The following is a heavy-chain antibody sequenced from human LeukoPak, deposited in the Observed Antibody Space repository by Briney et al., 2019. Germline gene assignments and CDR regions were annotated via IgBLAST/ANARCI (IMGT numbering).Heavy chain of an antibody. V-gene: IGHV4-31*03. J-gene: IGHJ5*02. Sequence: SETLSLTCTVSGGSISSGGYFWSWLRQHPGKGLECIGYIYYSGSNYYNPYLKSRVTISIYTSKNQFSRKLSSVTAADTALYYCARERRPGCSGGSCFQFDPWGQGTLVTVSS. CDR1: GGSISSGGYF. CDR3: ARERRPGCSGGSCFQFDP. D-gene: IGHD2-15*01. CDR2: IYYSGSN.